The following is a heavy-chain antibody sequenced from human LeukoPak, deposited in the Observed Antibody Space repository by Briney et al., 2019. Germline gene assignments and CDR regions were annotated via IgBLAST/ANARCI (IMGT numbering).Heavy chain of an antibody. CDR2: INHSGST. J-gene: IGHJ4*02. Sequence: SETLSLTCAVYGGSFSGYYWSWIRQPPGKGLEWIGEINHSGSTNYNPSLKSRATISVDTSKNQFSLKLSSVTAADTAVYYCARGRKTGYSSGWSDYWGQGTLVTVSS. V-gene: IGHV4-34*01. D-gene: IGHD6-19*01. CDR1: GGSFSGYY. CDR3: ARGRKTGYSSGWSDY.